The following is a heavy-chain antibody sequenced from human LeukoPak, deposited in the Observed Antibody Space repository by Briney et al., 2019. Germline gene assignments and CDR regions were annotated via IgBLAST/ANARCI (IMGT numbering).Heavy chain of an antibody. J-gene: IGHJ4*02. Sequence: SQTLSLTCTVSGGSISSGSYYWSWIRQPAGKGLEWIGRIYTSGSTNYNPSLKSRVTISVDTSKNQFSLKLSSVTAADTAVYYCARGVYGYDYIDYWGQGTLVTVSS. D-gene: IGHD5-12*01. CDR3: ARGVYGYDYIDY. CDR2: IYTSGST. V-gene: IGHV4-61*02. CDR1: GGSISSGSYY.